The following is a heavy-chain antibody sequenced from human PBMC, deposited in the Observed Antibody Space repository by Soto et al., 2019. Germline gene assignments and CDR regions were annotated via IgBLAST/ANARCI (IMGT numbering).Heavy chain of an antibody. J-gene: IGHJ6*02. CDR1: GYTFTSYG. CDR2: ISAYNGNT. Sequence: ASVKVSCKASGYTFTSYGISWVRQAPGQGLEWMGWISAYNGNTNYAQKLQGRVTMTTDTSTSTAYMELRSLRSDDTAVYYCARDPNSSSSPTTEYYYSGMDVWGQGPTVTV. V-gene: IGHV1-18*01. CDR3: ARDPNSSSSPTTEYYYSGMDV. D-gene: IGHD6-13*01.